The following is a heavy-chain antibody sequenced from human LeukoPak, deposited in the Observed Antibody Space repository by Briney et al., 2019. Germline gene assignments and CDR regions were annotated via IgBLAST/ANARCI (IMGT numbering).Heavy chain of an antibody. J-gene: IGHJ6*03. Sequence: GASVKVSCKASGYTFTNYDINWVRQATGQGLEWMGWMNPNSGNTGYAQKFQGRVTMTEDTSTDTAYMELSSLRSEDTAVYYCATRYCSGGSCPNYYYYYINVWGKGTTVIISS. D-gene: IGHD2-15*01. CDR1: GYTFTNYD. CDR3: ATRYCSGGSCPNYYYYYINV. CDR2: MNPNSGNT. V-gene: IGHV1-8*01.